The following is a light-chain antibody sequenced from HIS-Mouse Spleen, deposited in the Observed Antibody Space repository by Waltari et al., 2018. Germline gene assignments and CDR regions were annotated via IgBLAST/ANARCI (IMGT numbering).Light chain of an antibody. V-gene: IGKV1-9*01. CDR1: QGISSY. J-gene: IGKJ1*01. CDR2: ASS. CDR3: QQLNSYPPT. Sequence: DIQLTQSPSFLSASLGDRVTITCRASQGISSYLPWYQQKPGKAPKLLIYASSTLQSRVPSRFSGSGSGTEFTLTISSLQPEDFATYYCQQLNSYPPTFGQRAEVEIK.